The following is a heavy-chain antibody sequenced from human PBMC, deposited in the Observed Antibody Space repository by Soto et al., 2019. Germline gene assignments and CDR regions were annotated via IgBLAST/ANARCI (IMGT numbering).Heavy chain of an antibody. D-gene: IGHD3-22*01. J-gene: IGHJ4*02. CDR3: AKDTYFHDSSGYYIFDY. V-gene: IGHV3-30*18. CDR1: GFTFSSFG. Sequence: GGPLRLSFTASGFTFSSFGMHWVRQAPGKDLEWVAHISYDGSNDHSADSVKGRFTISRDNSEDTLYLQMNSLRVEDTAVYYCAKDTYFHDSSGYYIFDYWGQGTLVTVSS. CDR2: ISYDGSND.